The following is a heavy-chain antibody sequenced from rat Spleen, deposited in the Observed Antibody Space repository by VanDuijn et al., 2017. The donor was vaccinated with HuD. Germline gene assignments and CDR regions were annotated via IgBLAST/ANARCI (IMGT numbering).Heavy chain of an antibody. V-gene: IGHV5-29*01. CDR2: ISHDGSKT. D-gene: IGHD4-4*01. CDR3: TRRGYLSDWYFDL. J-gene: IGHJ1*01. Sequence: EVQLVESDGGLVQPGRSLKLSCAASGFTFGDFYMAWVRQAPAKGLEWVTTISHDGSKTYYRDSVKGRFTISRDNARSNLNLHMDSLRSEDTAIYYCTRRGYLSDWYFDLWGPGTMVTVSS. CDR1: GFTFGDFY.